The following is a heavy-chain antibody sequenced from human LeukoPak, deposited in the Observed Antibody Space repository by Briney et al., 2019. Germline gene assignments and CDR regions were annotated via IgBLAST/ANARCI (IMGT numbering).Heavy chain of an antibody. J-gene: IGHJ4*02. CDR3: ARGGAGGSGTYYTVFDN. V-gene: IGHV5-51*07. D-gene: IGHD3-10*01. Sequence: GESLKISCKASGYTFNRYWIGWAHQMPGKGLEWMGITYPGDSDTRYSPSFQGQVTISADTSISTAHLQWSSLKASDTAMYYCARGGAGGSGTYYTVFDNWGQGTLVTVSS. CDR1: GYTFNRYW. CDR2: TYPGDSDT.